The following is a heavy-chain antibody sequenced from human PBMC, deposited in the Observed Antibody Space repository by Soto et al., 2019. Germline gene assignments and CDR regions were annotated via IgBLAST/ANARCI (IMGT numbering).Heavy chain of an antibody. J-gene: IGHJ6*02. Sequence: PGESLKIACKGSGYSFTSYWIGWVRQMPGKGLEWMGIIYPGDSDTRYSPSFQGQVTISADRSISTAYLQWSSLKASDTAMYYCARGFGYDILTGYYYYYGMDVWGQGTTVTVT. CDR2: IYPGDSDT. D-gene: IGHD3-9*01. CDR3: ARGFGYDILTGYYYYYGMDV. V-gene: IGHV5-51*01. CDR1: GYSFTSYW.